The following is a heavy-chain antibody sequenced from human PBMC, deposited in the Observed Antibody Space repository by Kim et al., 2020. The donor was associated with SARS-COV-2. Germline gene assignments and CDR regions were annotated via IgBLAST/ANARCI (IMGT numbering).Heavy chain of an antibody. CDR2: ISYDGSNK. CDR1: GFTFSSYG. J-gene: IGHJ4*02. D-gene: IGHD2-2*01. Sequence: GGSLRLSCAASGFTFSSYGMHWVRQAPGKGLEWVAVISYDGSNKYYADSVKGRFTISRDNSKNTLYLQMNSLRAEDTAVYYCSRAVVVVPAANAPPDDYWGQGTLVTVSS. CDR3: SRAVVVVPAANAPPDDY. V-gene: IGHV3-33*05.